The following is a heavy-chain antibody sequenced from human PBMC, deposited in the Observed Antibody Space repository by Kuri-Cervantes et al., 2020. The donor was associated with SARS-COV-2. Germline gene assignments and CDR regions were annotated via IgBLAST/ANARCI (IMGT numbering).Heavy chain of an antibody. CDR1: GGSISSSSYY. J-gene: IGHJ4*02. D-gene: IGHD5-18*01. Sequence: SETLSLTCTVSGGSISSSSYYWGWIRQPPGKGLEWIGSIYYSGSTYYNPSLKSRVTISVDTSKNQFSLKLSSVTAADTAVYYCARHEYSYIFDYWGQGTLVTVSS. CDR2: IYYSGST. CDR3: ARHEYSYIFDY. V-gene: IGHV4-39*07.